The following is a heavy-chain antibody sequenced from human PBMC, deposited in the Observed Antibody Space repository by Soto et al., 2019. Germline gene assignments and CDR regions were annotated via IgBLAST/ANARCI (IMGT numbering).Heavy chain of an antibody. J-gene: IGHJ3*02. CDR2: IYYSGST. CDR3: AREATFDSSGSHAFDI. CDR1: GGSISSYY. Sequence: SETLSLTCTVSGGSISSYYWSWMRQPPGKGLEWIGYIYYSGSTNYNPSLKSRVTISVDTSKNQFSLKLSSVTAADTAVYYCAREATFDSSGSHAFDIWGQGTMVTVSS. V-gene: IGHV4-59*01. D-gene: IGHD3-22*01.